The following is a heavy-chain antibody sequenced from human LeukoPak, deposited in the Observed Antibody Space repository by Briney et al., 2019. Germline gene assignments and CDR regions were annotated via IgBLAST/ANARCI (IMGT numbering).Heavy chain of an antibody. V-gene: IGHV3-23*01. CDR1: GFTFSSYA. Sequence: PGGSLRLSCAASGFTFSSYAMSWVRQAPGKGLEWVSAISGSGGSTYYADSVKGRFTISRDNSKNTLYLQMNSLRAEDTAVYYYAKRSTIFGVVIDFDYWGQGTLVTVSS. D-gene: IGHD3-3*01. J-gene: IGHJ4*02. CDR3: AKRSTIFGVVIDFDY. CDR2: ISGSGGST.